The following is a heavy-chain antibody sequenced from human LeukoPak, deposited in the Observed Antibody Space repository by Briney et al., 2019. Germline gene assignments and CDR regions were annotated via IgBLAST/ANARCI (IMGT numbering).Heavy chain of an antibody. CDR1: GFTFSAYE. J-gene: IGHJ4*02. D-gene: IGHD6-13*01. CDR3: AKEGYSSSWPHWFDY. Sequence: GGSLRLSCAASGFTFSAYEMNWVRQAPGKGLEWVSYIGSSGSTVYYADSVKGRFTISRDNSKNTLYLQMNSLRAEDTAVYYCAKEGYSSSWPHWFDYWGQGTLVTVSS. V-gene: IGHV3-48*03. CDR2: IGSSGSTV.